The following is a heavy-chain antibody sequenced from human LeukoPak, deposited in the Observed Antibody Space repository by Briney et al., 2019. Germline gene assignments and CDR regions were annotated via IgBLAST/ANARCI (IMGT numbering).Heavy chain of an antibody. J-gene: IGHJ4*02. D-gene: IGHD6-19*01. V-gene: IGHV1-2*04. CDR2: MNPNSGGT. Sequence: GASVKVSCKASGYTFTSYDINWVRQATGQGLEWMGWMNPNSGGTNYAQKFQGWVTMTRDTSISTAYMELSRLRSDDTAVYYCARAVAGIPYYFDYWGQGTLVTVSS. CDR3: ARAVAGIPYYFDY. CDR1: GYTFTSYD.